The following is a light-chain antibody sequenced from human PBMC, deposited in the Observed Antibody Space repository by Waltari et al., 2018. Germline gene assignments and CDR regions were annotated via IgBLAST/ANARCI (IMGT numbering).Light chain of an antibody. CDR2: AAS. CDR1: QTISNY. V-gene: IGKV1-39*01. J-gene: IGKJ1*01. CDR3: QQSYTSPRT. Sequence: IQVTQSPSSLSASVGDRVTITCRAIQTISNYLNWYQQKPGKVPKLLIFAASSLQSGVPSRFSGSGSGTDVTLTISSLESEDFATYYCQQSYTSPRTLGQGTTVEL.